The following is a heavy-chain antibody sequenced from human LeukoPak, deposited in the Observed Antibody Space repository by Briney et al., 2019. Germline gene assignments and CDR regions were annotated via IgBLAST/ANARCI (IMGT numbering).Heavy chain of an antibody. V-gene: IGHV1-69*05. CDR1: GGTFSSYA. D-gene: IGHD5-12*01. J-gene: IGHJ5*02. Sequence: GASVKVSCKASGGTFSSYAISWVRQAPGQGLEWVGGIIPIFGTANYAQKFQGRVTITTDESTSTAYMELSSLRSEDTAVYYCASSTSPYSGYEIDRGFDPWGQGTLVTVSS. CDR3: ASSTSPYSGYEIDRGFDP. CDR2: IIPIFGTA.